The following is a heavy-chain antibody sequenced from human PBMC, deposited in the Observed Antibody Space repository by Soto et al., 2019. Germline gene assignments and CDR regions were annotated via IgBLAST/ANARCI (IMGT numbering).Heavy chain of an antibody. D-gene: IGHD5-12*01. V-gene: IGHV3-23*01. Sequence: EVQLLAAGGGLVQPGGSLRPSCVVSGFTFRRHALSWVRQAPGKGLECGSAMRGSGRSIHYADSVKGRLAISRDKSKNTPYLQRNRMRAEDTAIYCCAKAMEWLPDYLFGVDAWGQGTTVTVSS. CDR1: GFTFRRHA. J-gene: IGHJ6*02. CDR3: AKAMEWLPDYLFGVDA. CDR2: MRGSGRSI.